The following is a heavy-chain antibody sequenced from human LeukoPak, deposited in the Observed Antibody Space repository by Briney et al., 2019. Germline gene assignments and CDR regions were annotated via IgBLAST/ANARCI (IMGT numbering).Heavy chain of an antibody. V-gene: IGHV3-66*02. CDR1: GFTVSSNY. Sequence: PGGSLRLSCAASGFTVSSNYMSWVRQAPGKGLEWVSVIYSGGSTYYADSVKGRFTISRDNSKNTLYLQMNSLRAEDTAVYYCARDLGRGYYDSSGYYLGEVYYFDYWGQGTLVTVSS. CDR3: ARDLGRGYYDSSGYYLGEVYYFDY. CDR2: IYSGGST. J-gene: IGHJ4*02. D-gene: IGHD3-22*01.